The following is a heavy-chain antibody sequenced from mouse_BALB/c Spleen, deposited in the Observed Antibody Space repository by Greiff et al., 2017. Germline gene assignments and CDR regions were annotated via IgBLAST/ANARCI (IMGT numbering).Heavy chain of an antibody. D-gene: IGHD2-13*01. Sequence: QVQLQQSGAELARPGASVKLSCKASGYTFTSYWMQWVKQRPGQGLEWIGAIYPGDGDTRYTQKFKGKATLTADKSSSTAYMQLSSLASEDSAVYYCASDSPFDYWGQGTTLTVSS. J-gene: IGHJ2*01. V-gene: IGHV1-87*01. CDR2: IYPGDGDT. CDR3: ASDSPFDY. CDR1: GYTFTSYW.